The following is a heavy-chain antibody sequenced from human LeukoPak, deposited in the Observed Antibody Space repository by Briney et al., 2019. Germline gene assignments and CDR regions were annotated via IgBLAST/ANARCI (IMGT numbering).Heavy chain of an antibody. CDR2: INHSGST. CDR3: ATDDYYDSSGYYHGMDV. D-gene: IGHD3-22*01. J-gene: IGHJ6*04. Sequence: SETLSLTCAVYGGSFSGYYWIWIRQPPGKGLEWIGEINHSGSTNYNPSLKSRVTISVDTSKSQFSLKLSSVTAADTAVYYCATDDYYDSSGYYHGMDVWGKGTTVTVSS. V-gene: IGHV4-34*01. CDR1: GGSFSGYY.